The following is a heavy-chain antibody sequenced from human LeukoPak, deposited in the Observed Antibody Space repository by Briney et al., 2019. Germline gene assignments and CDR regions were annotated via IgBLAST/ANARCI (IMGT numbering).Heavy chain of an antibody. CDR3: ARGRRVVVPAAMASYYMDV. V-gene: IGHV1-8*01. CDR2: MNPNSGNT. CDR1: GYTFTSYD. Sequence: ASVKVSCKASGYTFTSYDINWVRQATGQGLEWMGWMNPNSGNTGYAQKFQGRVTMTRNTSISTAYMELSSLRSEDTAVYYCARGRRVVVPAAMASYYMDVWGKGTTVTVSS. J-gene: IGHJ6*03. D-gene: IGHD2-2*01.